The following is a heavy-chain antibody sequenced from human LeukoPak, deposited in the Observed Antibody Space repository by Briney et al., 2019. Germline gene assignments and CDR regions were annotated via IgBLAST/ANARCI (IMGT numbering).Heavy chain of an antibody. CDR2: TSFDGSNQ. CDR1: GFTFSRYA. J-gene: IGHJ4*02. D-gene: IGHD2-15*01. CDR3: ARGSVGTPPPFDF. V-gene: IGHV3-30-3*01. Sequence: GGSLRLSCAASGFTFSRYALHWVRQTPGKGLEWVALTSFDGSNQYYADFVKGRFTISRDNSKKTLYLQMNSLRAEDTAVYYCARGSVGTPPPFDFWGQGTLVTVSS.